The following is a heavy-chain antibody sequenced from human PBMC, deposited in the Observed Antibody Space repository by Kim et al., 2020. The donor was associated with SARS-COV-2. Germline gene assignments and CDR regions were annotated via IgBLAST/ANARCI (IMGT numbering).Heavy chain of an antibody. J-gene: IGHJ4*02. CDR1: GYTFTSYA. D-gene: IGHD6-13*01. Sequence: ASVKVSCKASGYTFTSYAMHWVRQAPGQRLEWMGWINAGNGNTKYSQKFQGRVTITRDTSASTAYMELSSLRSEDTAVYYCARSRHDRIAARNPPDYWGQGTLVTVSS. CDR3: ARSRHDRIAARNPPDY. CDR2: INAGNGNT. V-gene: IGHV1-3*01.